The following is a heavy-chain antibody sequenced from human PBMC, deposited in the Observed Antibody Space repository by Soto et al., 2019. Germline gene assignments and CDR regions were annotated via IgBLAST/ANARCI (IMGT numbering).Heavy chain of an antibody. CDR3: ARGFGGLAQQLVQGGGAFDI. J-gene: IGHJ3*02. V-gene: IGHV3-33*01. CDR2: IWYDGSNK. Sequence: QVQLVESGGGVVQPGRSLRLSCAASGFTFSSYGMHWVRQAPGKGLEWVAVIWYDGSNKYYADSVKGRFTISGDNSKNTLYLQMNSLRAEDTAVYYCARGFGGLAQQLVQGGGAFDIWGQGTMVTVSS. CDR1: GFTFSSYG. D-gene: IGHD6-13*01.